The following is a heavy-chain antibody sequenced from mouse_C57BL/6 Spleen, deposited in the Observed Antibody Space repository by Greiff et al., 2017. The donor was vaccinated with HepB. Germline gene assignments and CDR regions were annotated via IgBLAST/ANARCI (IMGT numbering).Heavy chain of an antibody. J-gene: IGHJ4*01. CDR1: GYAFSSYW. CDR3: ARRDGSPYYAMDY. Sequence: QVQLQQSGAELVKPGASVEISCKASGYAFSSYWMNWVKQRPGKGLEWIGQIYPGDGDTNYNGKFKGKATLTADKSSSTAYMQLSSLTSEDSAVYFCARRDGSPYYAMDYWGQGTSVTVSS. CDR2: IYPGDGDT. D-gene: IGHD1-1*01. V-gene: IGHV1-80*01.